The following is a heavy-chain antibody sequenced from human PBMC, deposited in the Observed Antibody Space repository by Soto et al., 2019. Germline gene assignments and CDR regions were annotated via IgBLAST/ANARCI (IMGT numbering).Heavy chain of an antibody. CDR3: ARDMGSSSAFDY. CDR2: IIPIFGTA. CDR1: GGTFSSYA. J-gene: IGHJ4*02. D-gene: IGHD6-6*01. V-gene: IGHV1-69*06. Sequence: SVKVSCTASGGTFSSYAISWVRQAPGQGLEWMGGIIPIFGTANYAQKFQGRVTITADKSTSTAYMELSSRRSEDTAVHHCARDMGSSSAFDYWGQGTLVTVSS.